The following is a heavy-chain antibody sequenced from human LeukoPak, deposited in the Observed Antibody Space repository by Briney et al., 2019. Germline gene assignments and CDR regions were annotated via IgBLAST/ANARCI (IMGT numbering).Heavy chain of an antibody. CDR1: GLTFSSYS. Sequence: PGGSLRLSCAASGLTFSSYSMNWVRQAPAKGLEWVSSISSSSSYIYYADSVKGRFTISRDNSKNTLYLQMNSLRAEDTAVYYCAKDLHVRSTSTVTTGGVDSWGQGTLVTVSP. CDR3: AKDLHVRSTSTVTTGGVDS. V-gene: IGHV3-21*04. D-gene: IGHD4-17*01. J-gene: IGHJ4*02. CDR2: ISSSSSYI.